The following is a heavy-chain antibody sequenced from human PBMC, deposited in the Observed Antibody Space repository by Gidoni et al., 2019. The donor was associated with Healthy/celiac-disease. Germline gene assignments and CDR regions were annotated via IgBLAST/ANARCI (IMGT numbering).Heavy chain of an antibody. CDR2: IIPILGIA. V-gene: IGHV1-69*04. CDR3: ARGYSSYPTDY. CDR1: GGTFSSYA. D-gene: IGHD5-18*01. Sequence: QVQLVQSGAEVKKPGSSVKDSCKASGGTFSSYAISWVRQAPGQGLEWMGRIIPILGIANYAQKFQGRVTITADKSTSTAYMELSSLRSEDTAVYYCARGYSSYPTDYWGQGTLVTVSS. J-gene: IGHJ4*02.